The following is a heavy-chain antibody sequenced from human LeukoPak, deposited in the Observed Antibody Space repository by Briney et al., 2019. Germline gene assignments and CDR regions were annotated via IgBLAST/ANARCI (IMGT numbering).Heavy chain of an antibody. CDR1: GGSISSGGYY. CDR2: IYYSGST. Sequence: SETLSLTCTVSGGSISSGGYYWSWIRQHPGKGLEWIGYIYYSGSTYYNPSLKSRVTISVDTSKNQFSLKLSSVTAADTAVYYRARWATVTPKDAFDIWGQGTMVTVSS. D-gene: IGHD4-17*01. V-gene: IGHV4-31*03. CDR3: ARWATVTPKDAFDI. J-gene: IGHJ3*02.